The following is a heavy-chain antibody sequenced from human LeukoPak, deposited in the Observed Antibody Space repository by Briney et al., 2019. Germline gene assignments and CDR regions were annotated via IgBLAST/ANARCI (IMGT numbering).Heavy chain of an antibody. J-gene: IGHJ4*02. D-gene: IGHD3-10*01. Sequence: PSETLSLTCAVYGGSFSGYYWSWIRQPPGKGLEWIGEINHSGSTNYNPSLKRRVTISVDTSKNQFSLKLSSVTAADTAVYYCARDPYGFDYWGQGTLVTVSS. CDR1: GGSFSGYY. CDR2: INHSGST. CDR3: ARDPYGFDY. V-gene: IGHV4-34*01.